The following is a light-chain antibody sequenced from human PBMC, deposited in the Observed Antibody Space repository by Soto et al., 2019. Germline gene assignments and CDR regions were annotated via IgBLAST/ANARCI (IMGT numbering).Light chain of an antibody. CDR1: QSVTTF. Sequence: EIVLTQSPATLSLSPVERATLSVMASQSVTTFLAWYQQKPDQAPRLLIYDASTRATGIPARFSGSGSGTDFTLTISSLEPEDFAVYYCQQRSNWPPVITFGGGTKVDIK. J-gene: IGKJ4*01. CDR2: DAS. CDR3: QQRSNWPPVIT. V-gene: IGKV3-11*01.